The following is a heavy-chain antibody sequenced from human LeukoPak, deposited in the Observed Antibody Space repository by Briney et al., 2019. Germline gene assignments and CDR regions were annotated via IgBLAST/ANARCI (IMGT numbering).Heavy chain of an antibody. CDR3: ARDGPTYGPQRDYYYYYMDV. D-gene: IGHD4-17*01. CDR2: IYHSGST. V-gene: IGHV4-4*02. J-gene: IGHJ6*03. CDR1: GFTFSSYW. Sequence: PGGSLRLSCAASGFTFSSYWMSWVRQAPGKGLEWIGEIYHSGSTNYDPSLKSRVTISVDKSKNQFSLKLSSVTAADTAVYYCARDGPTYGPQRDYYYYYMDVWGKGTTVTVSS.